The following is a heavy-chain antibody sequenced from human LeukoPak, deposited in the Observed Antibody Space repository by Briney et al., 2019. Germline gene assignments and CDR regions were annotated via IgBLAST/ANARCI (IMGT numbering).Heavy chain of an antibody. J-gene: IGHJ6*03. CDR2: IYYSGST. V-gene: IGHV4-39*01. CDR1: GGSISSSSYY. Sequence: PSETLSLTCTVSGGSISSSSYYWGWIRQPPGKGLEWIGSIYYSGSTYYNPSLKSRVTISVDTSKNQFSLKLSSVTAADTAVYYCARVYHYDFWSTDYYYYMDVWGKGTTVTVSS. D-gene: IGHD3-3*01. CDR3: ARVYHYDFWSTDYYYYMDV.